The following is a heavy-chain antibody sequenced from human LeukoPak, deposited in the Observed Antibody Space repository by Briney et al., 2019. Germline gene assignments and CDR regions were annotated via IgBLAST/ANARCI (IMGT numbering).Heavy chain of an antibody. CDR2: INPNSGGT. CDR3: VSQTDYYDSSGYYPY. CDR1: GYTFTGYY. Sequence: ASVKVSCKASGYTFTGYYMHWVRQAPGQGLEWMGWINPNSGGTNYAQKFQGRVTMTRDTSISTAYMELSRLRSDDTAVYYCVSQTDYYDSSGYYPYWGQGTLVTVSS. V-gene: IGHV1-2*02. J-gene: IGHJ4*02. D-gene: IGHD3-22*01.